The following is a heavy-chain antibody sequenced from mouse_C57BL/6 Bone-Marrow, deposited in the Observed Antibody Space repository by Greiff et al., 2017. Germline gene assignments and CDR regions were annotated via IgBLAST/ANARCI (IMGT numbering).Heavy chain of an antibody. V-gene: IGHV1-42*01. J-gene: IGHJ2*01. CDR3: ARRGYSNYGFDY. D-gene: IGHD2-5*01. CDR1: GYYFTGYY. Sequence: EVKLVESGPELVKPGASVKISCKASGYYFTGYYMNWVKQSPEKSLEWIGEINPSTGGTTYNQTFKAKATLTVDKSSSTAYMPLKSLTSEDSAVYYCARRGYSNYGFDYWGQGTTLTVSS. CDR2: INPSTGGT.